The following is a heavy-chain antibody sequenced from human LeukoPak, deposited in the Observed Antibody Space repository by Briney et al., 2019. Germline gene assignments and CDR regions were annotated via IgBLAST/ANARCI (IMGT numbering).Heavy chain of an antibody. CDR3: AKWGDYYVLTGYYVSDF. D-gene: IGHD3-9*01. V-gene: IGHV3-23*01. Sequence: PGGSLRLYCAASGFIFSNYAMYLVRQAPGKGLEWLSAISGRSDNTYYADSVKGRFTLSSDSSKNTLYLQMNSLRADDTAVYYCAKWGDYYVLTGYYVSDFWGQGTLVTVSS. CDR2: ISGRSDNT. CDR1: GFIFSNYA. J-gene: IGHJ4*02.